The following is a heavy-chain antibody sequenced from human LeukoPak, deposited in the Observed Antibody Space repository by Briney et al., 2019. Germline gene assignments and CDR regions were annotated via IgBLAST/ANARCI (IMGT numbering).Heavy chain of an antibody. CDR1: GFTVSSNY. V-gene: IGHV3-53*01. CDR2: IYSGGST. J-gene: IGHJ4*02. Sequence: GGSLRLSCAASGFTVSSNYMSWVRQAPGKGLEWVSVIYSGGSTYYADSVKGRFTISRDNSKNTLYLQMNSLRAEDTAVYYCAKDRGLTMIVVVTPDFLDYWGQGTLVTVSS. CDR3: AKDRGLTMIVVVTPDFLDY. D-gene: IGHD3-22*01.